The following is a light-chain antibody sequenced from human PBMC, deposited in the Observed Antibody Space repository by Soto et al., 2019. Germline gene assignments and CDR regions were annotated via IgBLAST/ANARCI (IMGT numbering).Light chain of an antibody. J-gene: IGLJ3*02. CDR3: SSYTTSDTYWV. Sequence: QSVLTQPASVSGSPGQSITISCTGTSSDVGGYRFVSWYQQHPGKAPKLMIFEVNNRPSGVSHRFSGSKSGNTASLTISGLQAEDEADYYCSSYTTSDTYWVFGGGTKLIVL. V-gene: IGLV2-14*01. CDR1: SSDVGGYRF. CDR2: EVN.